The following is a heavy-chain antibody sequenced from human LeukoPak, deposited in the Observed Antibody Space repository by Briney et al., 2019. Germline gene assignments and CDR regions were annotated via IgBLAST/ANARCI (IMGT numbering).Heavy chain of an antibody. Sequence: PSETLFLTCTVSGGSISSYYWSWIRQPPGKGLEWIGYIYYTGSTNYNPSLKSRVTISVDTSKNQFSLKLSSVTAADTAVYYCARGNSGSYYGFDYWGQGTLVTVSS. CDR2: IYYTGST. CDR1: GGSISSYY. D-gene: IGHD1-26*01. V-gene: IGHV4-59*01. CDR3: ARGNSGSYYGFDY. J-gene: IGHJ4*02.